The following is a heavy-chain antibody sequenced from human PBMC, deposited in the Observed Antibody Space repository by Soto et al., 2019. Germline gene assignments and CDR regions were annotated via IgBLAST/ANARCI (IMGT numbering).Heavy chain of an antibody. CDR2: MNPINGAT. CDR1: GYDFTAYD. CDR3: GRGPSPRAPAGGTPYYYAMDV. Sequence: SGYDFTAYDINWVRQASGQGLEWTGWMNPINGATGSARRFQGRVSMTRNTATATAYLELTSLRSDDSAVYYCGRGPSPRAPAGGTPYYYAMDVWGQGTTVTVSS. D-gene: IGHD6-13*01. J-gene: IGHJ6*02. V-gene: IGHV1-8*02.